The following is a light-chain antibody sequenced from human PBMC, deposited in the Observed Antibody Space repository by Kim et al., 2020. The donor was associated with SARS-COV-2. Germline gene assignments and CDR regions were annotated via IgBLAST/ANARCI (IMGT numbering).Light chain of an antibody. CDR3: QSYDSSNWV. V-gene: IGLV6-57*03. J-gene: IGLJ3*02. CDR2: EDN. CDR1: SGRIASNY. Sequence: GKAVTLSCTRSSGRIASNYVQWYQQRPGSAPTTVIYEDNQRPSGVPDRFSGSIDSSSNSASLTISGLKTEDEADYYCQSYDSSNWVFGGGTKLTVL.